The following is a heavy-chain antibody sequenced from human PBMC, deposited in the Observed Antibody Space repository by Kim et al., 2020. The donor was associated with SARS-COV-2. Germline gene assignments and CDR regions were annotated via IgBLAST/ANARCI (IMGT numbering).Heavy chain of an antibody. CDR2: ITYDGSNK. D-gene: IGHD4-17*01. CDR1: GFTFSSYG. V-gene: IGHV3-30*18. CDR3: AKGGDGDYYYYYYYMDV. Sequence: GGSLRLSCAASGFTFSSYGMHWVRQAPGKGLEWVAVITYDGSNKYYADSVKGRFTISRDNTKNTLYLQMNSLRAEDTAVYYCAKGGDGDYYYYYYYMDV. J-gene: IGHJ6*03.